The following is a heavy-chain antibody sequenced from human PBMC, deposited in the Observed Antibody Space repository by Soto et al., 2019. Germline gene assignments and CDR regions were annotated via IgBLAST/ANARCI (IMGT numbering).Heavy chain of an antibody. CDR2: IYPGDSDT. CDR1: GYSFSNYW. D-gene: IGHD6-19*01. CDR3: ARPPSGWPDAFDI. V-gene: IGHV5-51*01. J-gene: IGHJ3*02. Sequence: PGESLKISCKGSGYSFSNYWIGWVRQMPGKGLEWMGIIYPGDSDTRYSPSFQGQVSISADKSISTAYLQWSSLKASDSAMYYCARPPSGWPDAFDIWGQGTMVTVSS.